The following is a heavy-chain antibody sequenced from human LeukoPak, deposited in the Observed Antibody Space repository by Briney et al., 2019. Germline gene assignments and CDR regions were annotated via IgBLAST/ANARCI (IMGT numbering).Heavy chain of an antibody. V-gene: IGHV3-13*01. J-gene: IGHJ4*02. CDR3: AAGVPGTSGSLDY. D-gene: IGHD1-26*01. Sequence: GGPLRLTCAASGFTFSSYDMHWVRLATGKGLELVSAIGTAGDTYYPCSVKGRFTISRENAKNSLYLQMNRVRAGDTAVYYCAAGVPGTSGSLDYWGQGTLVTVSS. CDR2: IGTAGDT. CDR1: GFTFSSYD.